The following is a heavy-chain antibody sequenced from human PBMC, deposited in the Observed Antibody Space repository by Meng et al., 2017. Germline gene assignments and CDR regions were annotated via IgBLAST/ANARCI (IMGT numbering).Heavy chain of an antibody. CDR1: GGSISISNW. V-gene: IGHV4-4*02. D-gene: IGHD2-15*01. Sequence: AHLQSSRPGLFNPSVPLSPPCAVYGGSISISNWLSWVRQPPGKALEWIGVIYHSGSTNYNPSLKSRVTISVDKSKNQFSLKLSSVTAADTAVYYCARVVAATTLFLDYWGQGTLVTVSS. CDR2: IYHSGST. CDR3: ARVVAATTLFLDY. J-gene: IGHJ4*02.